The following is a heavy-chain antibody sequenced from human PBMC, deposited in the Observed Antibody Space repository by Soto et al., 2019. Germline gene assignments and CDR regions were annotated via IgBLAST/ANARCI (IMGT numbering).Heavy chain of an antibody. Sequence: GGSLRLSCAASGLTFSGYGMSWVRQAPGTGLEWVSAISGSGSTTYYADSVKGRFTISRDDSKNILFLQMNSLRAEDTAVYYCAKSYDLWSGPHDYWGQGTLVTVSS. V-gene: IGHV3-23*01. D-gene: IGHD3-3*01. CDR3: AKSYDLWSGPHDY. CDR2: ISGSGSTT. J-gene: IGHJ4*02. CDR1: GLTFSGYG.